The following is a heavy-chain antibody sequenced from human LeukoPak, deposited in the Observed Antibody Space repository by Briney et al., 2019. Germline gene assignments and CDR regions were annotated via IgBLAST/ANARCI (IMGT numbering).Heavy chain of an antibody. D-gene: IGHD1-26*01. CDR1: GGTFSSYA. CDR3: ARIPVPEWELLPESDY. J-gene: IGHJ4*02. CDR2: IIPIFGTA. V-gene: IGHV1-69*13. Sequence: SVKVSCKASGGTFSSYAISWVRQAPGQGPEWMGGIIPIFGTANYAQKFQGRVTITADESTSTAYMELSSLRSEDTAVYYCARIPVPEWELLPESDYWGQGTLVTVSS.